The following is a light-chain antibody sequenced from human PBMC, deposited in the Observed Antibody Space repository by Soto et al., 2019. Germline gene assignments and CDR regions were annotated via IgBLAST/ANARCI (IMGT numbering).Light chain of an antibody. CDR1: YSITND. CDR2: GAS. Sequence: EVVMTQSLATLSVYPGERATLSCRASYSITNDLAWYQHKPGQAPRLLIHGASRRATGIPARFSAVGSGTDFTLTISSLQSEDFAVYYCQQYNRWPQTFGQGTRLAIK. V-gene: IGKV3-15*01. J-gene: IGKJ5*01. CDR3: QQYNRWPQT.